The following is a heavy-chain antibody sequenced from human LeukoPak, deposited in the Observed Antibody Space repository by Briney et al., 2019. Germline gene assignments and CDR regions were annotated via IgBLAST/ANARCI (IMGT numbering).Heavy chain of an antibody. J-gene: IGHJ4*02. D-gene: IGHD5-24*01. V-gene: IGHV4-39*01. CDR2: IYYSGST. CDR3: ARGLGELSDGHFDY. Sequence: SQTLSLTCTVSGGSISSGGYYWSWIRQPPGKGLEWIGSIYYSGSTYYNPSLKSRVTISVDTSKNQFSLKLSSVTAADTAVYYCARGLGELSDGHFDYWGQGTLVTVSS. CDR1: GGSISSGGYY.